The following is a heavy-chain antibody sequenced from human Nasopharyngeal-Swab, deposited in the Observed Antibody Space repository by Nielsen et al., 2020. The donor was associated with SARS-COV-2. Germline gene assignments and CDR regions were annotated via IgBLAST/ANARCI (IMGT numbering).Heavy chain of an antibody. D-gene: IGHD3-22*01. CDR3: ARGRAMIVVVGPYGMDV. V-gene: IGHV3-21*01. CDR2: ISSSSSYI. Sequence: WIRQPPGKGLEWVSSISSSSSYIYYADSVKGRFTISRDNAKNSLYLQMNSLRAEDTAVYYCARGRAMIVVVGPYGMDVWGQGTTVTVSS. J-gene: IGHJ6*02.